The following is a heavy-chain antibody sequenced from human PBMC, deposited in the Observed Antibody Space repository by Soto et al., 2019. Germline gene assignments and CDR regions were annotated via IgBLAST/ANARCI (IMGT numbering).Heavy chain of an antibody. V-gene: IGHV2-5*02. D-gene: IGHD3-16*01. CDR2: IYWDDAK. Sequence: QITLKESGPTLVKPTQTLTLTCNFSGFSLSTRGVGVGWIRQPPGKALEWLTLIYWDDAKEYSPSLRSRITNTKETPKNHVVHKMADMAPVDTATYYCAHKGGGDRILDYWGQGTLVTVSS. CDR1: GFSLSTRGVG. J-gene: IGHJ4*02. CDR3: AHKGGGDRILDY.